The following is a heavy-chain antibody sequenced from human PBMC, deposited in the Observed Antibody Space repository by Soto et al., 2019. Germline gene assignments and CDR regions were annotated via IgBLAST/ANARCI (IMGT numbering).Heavy chain of an antibody. J-gene: IGHJ4*02. V-gene: IGHV4-34*01. D-gene: IGHD5-12*01. CDR3: ARGQEGVVATH. CDR1: GGSLSGYY. CDR2: IKDGGYT. Sequence: QVQLQQWGAGLLKPSETLSLNCAVNGGSLSGYYWSWIRQPPGKGLGWIGEIKDGGYTNYSPSLKSRATISSDTSNNQFSLRLNSVTAADTGLYYCARGQEGVVATHWDQGALVTVSS.